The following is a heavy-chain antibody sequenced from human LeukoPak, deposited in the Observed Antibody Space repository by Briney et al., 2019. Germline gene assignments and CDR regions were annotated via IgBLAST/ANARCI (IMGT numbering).Heavy chain of an antibody. J-gene: IGHJ5*02. D-gene: IGHD1-7*01. Sequence: GGSLRLSCAASGFTFSSYWMHWVRQAPGKGLVWVSRINSDGSSTSYADSVKGRFTISRDNAKNTLYLQMNSLRAEDTAVYYCAREELRSGNWFDPWGQGTLVTVSS. CDR3: AREELRSGNWFDP. V-gene: IGHV3-74*01. CDR2: INSDGSST. CDR1: GFTFSSYW.